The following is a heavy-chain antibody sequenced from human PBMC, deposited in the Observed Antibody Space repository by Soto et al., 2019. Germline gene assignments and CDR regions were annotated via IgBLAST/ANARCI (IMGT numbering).Heavy chain of an antibody. CDR3: ARDGIAAAGWRGWFDP. J-gene: IGHJ5*02. CDR1: GFTFSSYA. V-gene: IGHV3-30-3*01. CDR2: ISYDGSNK. D-gene: IGHD6-13*01. Sequence: QVQLVESGGGVVQPGRSLRLSCAASGFTFSSYAMHWVRQAPGKGLEWVAVISYDGSNKYYADSVKGRFTISRDNSKNTLYLQMNSLRAEDTAVYYCARDGIAAAGWRGWFDPWGQGTLVTVSS.